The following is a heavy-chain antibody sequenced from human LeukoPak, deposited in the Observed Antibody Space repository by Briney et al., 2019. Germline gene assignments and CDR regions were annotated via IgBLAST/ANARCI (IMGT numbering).Heavy chain of an antibody. CDR3: ARADWDTAMIDY. CDR1: GFTFSSYS. CDR2: ISSSSSYI. Sequence: GGSLRLSCAASGFTFSSYSMNWVRQAPGKGLEWVSSISSSSSYIYYADSVKGRFTISRDNAKNSLYLQMNSLRAEDTAVYYCARADWDTAMIDYWGQGTLATVSS. D-gene: IGHD5-18*01. V-gene: IGHV3-21*01. J-gene: IGHJ4*02.